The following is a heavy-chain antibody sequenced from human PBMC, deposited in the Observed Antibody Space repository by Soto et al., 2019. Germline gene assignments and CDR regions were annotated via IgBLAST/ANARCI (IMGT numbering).Heavy chain of an antibody. CDR1: GYSFTXYD. J-gene: IGHJ4*02. CDR2: MNPNSGNT. D-gene: IGHD2-2*01. V-gene: IGHV1-8*01. Sequence: GASVKVSCKASGYSFTXYDMNWVRQATGQGLEWMGWMNPNSGNTGYAQKFQGRVTMTRNTSTSTAYMELSSLRSEDTAVYYCASLLGYFSSTSCNDDYFDYWGQGTLVTVSS. CDR3: ASLLGYFSSTSCNDDYFDY.